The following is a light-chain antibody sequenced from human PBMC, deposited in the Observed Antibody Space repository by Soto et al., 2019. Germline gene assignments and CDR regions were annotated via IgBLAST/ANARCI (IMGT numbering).Light chain of an antibody. CDR3: QQRTYWPRT. CDR1: QSVSGY. J-gene: IGKJ1*01. V-gene: IGKV3-11*01. Sequence: EIVLTQSPVTLSLSPGERATLLCRASQSVSGYLAWYQPKPGQAPRLLIYDASNRATGIPARFSGSGSGTEFTLTISGLQSDDFAVYYCQQRTYWPRTFGPGTKVDIK. CDR2: DAS.